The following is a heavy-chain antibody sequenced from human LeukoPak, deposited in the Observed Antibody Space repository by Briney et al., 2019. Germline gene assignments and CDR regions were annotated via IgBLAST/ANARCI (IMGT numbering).Heavy chain of an antibody. CDR2: ISNDGRYK. Sequence: PGGSLRLSCAASGFTFINYAMHWIREAPDEGLGWGAVISNDGRYKSYTNSVKGRFTISRDNSKNTLYLQMDPLSAEDAPVYSCARDPYGASYFDYWGQGILVTVSS. V-gene: IGHV3-30*04. D-gene: IGHD4-17*01. CDR3: ARDPYGASYFDY. CDR1: GFTFINYA. J-gene: IGHJ4*02.